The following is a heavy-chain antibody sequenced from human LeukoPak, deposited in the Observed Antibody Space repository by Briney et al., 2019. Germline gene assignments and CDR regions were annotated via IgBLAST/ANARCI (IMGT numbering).Heavy chain of an antibody. V-gene: IGHV3-30*04. Sequence: PGGSLRLSCVASGLTFSSLAMDWVRQAPGKGLEWVGDISYDGTYASYAGSVRGRFTISRDNSKNTLYLQMNSLRTKDTAVYYCATESSLSNWGLGTLVTVSS. D-gene: IGHD2/OR15-2a*01. CDR3: ATESSLSN. CDR2: ISYDGTYA. CDR1: GLTFSSLA. J-gene: IGHJ4*02.